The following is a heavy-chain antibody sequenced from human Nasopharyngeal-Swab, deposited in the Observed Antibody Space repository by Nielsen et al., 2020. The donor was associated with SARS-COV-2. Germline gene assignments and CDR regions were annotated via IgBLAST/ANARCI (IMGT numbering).Heavy chain of an antibody. Sequence: GEALTICCAASGFTFSSYCITWVRQAPGKGLGWVANIKQDGSEKYYVDSVKGRFTISRDNAKNSLFLQMNSLRAEDSAVYYCARDQIHHPYDYVWGSYRYTYFDYWGQGTLVTVSS. D-gene: IGHD3-16*02. J-gene: IGHJ4*02. CDR3: ARDQIHHPYDYVWGSYRYTYFDY. V-gene: IGHV3-7*01. CDR1: GFTFSSYC. CDR2: IKQDGSEK.